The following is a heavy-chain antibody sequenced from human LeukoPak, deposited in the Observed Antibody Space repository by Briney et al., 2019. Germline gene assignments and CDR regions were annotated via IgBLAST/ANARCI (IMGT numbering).Heavy chain of an antibody. V-gene: IGHV1-2*02. J-gene: IGHJ4*02. CDR3: ARGALLLWFGESNDY. Sequence: ASVKVSCKSSGYTFTGYYMHWVRQAPGQGLEWMGWINPNSGGTNCAQKFQSRVTMTRDTSISTAYMELSRLRSDDTAVYYCARGALLLWFGESNDYWGQGTLVTVSS. D-gene: IGHD3-10*01. CDR1: GYTFTGYY. CDR2: INPNSGGT.